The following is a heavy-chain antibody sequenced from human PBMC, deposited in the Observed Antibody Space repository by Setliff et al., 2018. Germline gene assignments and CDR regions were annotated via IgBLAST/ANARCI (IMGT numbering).Heavy chain of an antibody. D-gene: IGHD5-12*01. J-gene: IGHJ6*03. V-gene: IGHV1-69*05. CDR2: TIPMFGST. CDR1: GDTFSSYG. CDR3: VREGVDIRSSTDYRYYMDV. Sequence: ASGKVSCKASGDTFSSYGISWVRQAPGQGLEWMGGTIPMFGSTSYAQKFQGRVTIITDESTTTAYMELSSLGSEDTAVYYCVREGVDIRSSTDYRYYMDVWGKGTTVTVS.